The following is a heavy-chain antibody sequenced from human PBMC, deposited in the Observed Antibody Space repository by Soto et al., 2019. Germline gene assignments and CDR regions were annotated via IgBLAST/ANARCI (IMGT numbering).Heavy chain of an antibody. J-gene: IGHJ3*02. CDR2: ISSSSSYT. CDR1: GFTFSDYY. V-gene: IGHV3-11*06. CDR3: ARDRDYYEVPEAFDI. D-gene: IGHD3-22*01. Sequence: PGGSLRLSCAASGFTFSDYYMSWIRQAPGKGLEWVSYISSSSSYTNYADSVKGRFTISRDNAKNSLYLQMNSLRAEDTAVYYCARDRDYYEVPEAFDIWGQGTMVTVSS.